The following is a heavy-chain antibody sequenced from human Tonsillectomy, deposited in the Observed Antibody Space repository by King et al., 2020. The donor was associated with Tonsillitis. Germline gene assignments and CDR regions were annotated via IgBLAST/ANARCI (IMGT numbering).Heavy chain of an antibody. CDR3: ATSLRVGELPFYNYYYGMDV. CDR1: GGSISSSSYY. D-gene: IGHD3-16*02. Sequence: QLQESGPGLVKPSETLSLTCTVSGGSISSSSYYWGWIRQPPGKGLEWIGSIYYSGSTYYNPSLKSRVTISVDTSKNQFSLKLSSVTAADTAVYYCATSLRVGELPFYNYYYGMDVWGQGTTVTVSS. CDR2: IYYSGST. V-gene: IGHV4-39*01. J-gene: IGHJ6*02.